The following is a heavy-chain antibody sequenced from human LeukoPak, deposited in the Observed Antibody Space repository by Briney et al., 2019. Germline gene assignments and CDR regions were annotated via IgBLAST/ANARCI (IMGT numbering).Heavy chain of an antibody. CDR1: GFKFTSYA. D-gene: IGHD3-22*01. CDR2: NSGSGGTT. Sequence: GGSLRLSCAASGFKFTSYAMSWVRQAPGKGLEWVSGNSGSGGTTYYADSVKGRFTISRDNSKNTLYLQMNSLRAEDTAVYYCARDGDVVITTAEYFQHWGQGTLVTVSS. CDR3: ARDGDVVITTAEYFQH. J-gene: IGHJ1*01. V-gene: IGHV3-23*01.